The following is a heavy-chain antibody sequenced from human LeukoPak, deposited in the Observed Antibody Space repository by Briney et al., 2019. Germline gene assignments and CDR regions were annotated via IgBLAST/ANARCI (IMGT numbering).Heavy chain of an antibody. CDR3: AREGPAATQDY. CDR1: GFTFSSYA. CDR2: ISYDGSNK. J-gene: IGHJ4*02. Sequence: GGSLRLSCAASGFTFSSYAMHWVRQAPGKGLEWVAVISYDGSNKYYADSVKGRFTISRDNSKNTLYLQMNSLRAEDTAVYYCAREGPAATQDYWGQGTLVTLSS. V-gene: IGHV3-30-3*01. D-gene: IGHD2-15*01.